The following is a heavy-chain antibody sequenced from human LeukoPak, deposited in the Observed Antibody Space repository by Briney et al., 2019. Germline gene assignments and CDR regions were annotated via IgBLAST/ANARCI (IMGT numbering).Heavy chain of an antibody. J-gene: IGHJ4*02. CDR2: INHSGST. V-gene: IGHV4-34*01. D-gene: IGHD2-15*01. CDR1: GGSFSGYY. Sequence: SETLSLTCAVYGGSFSGYYWSWIRQPPGKGLEWIGEINHSGSTNYNPSLKSRVTISVDTSKNQFSLKLSSVTAADTAVYYCARGLYCSGGSCYWPFDYWGQGTLVTVSS. CDR3: ARGLYCSGGSCYWPFDY.